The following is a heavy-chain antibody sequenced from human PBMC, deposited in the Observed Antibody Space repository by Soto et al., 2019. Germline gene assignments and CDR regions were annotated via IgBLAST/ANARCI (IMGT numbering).Heavy chain of an antibody. J-gene: IGHJ5*02. Sequence: SETLSLTCTVSGGSISSSSYYWGWIRQPPGKGLEWIGSIYYSGSTYYNPSLKSRVTISVDTSKNQFSLKLSSVIAADTAVYYCARHGRNYRVDWFDPWGQGTLVTVSS. V-gene: IGHV4-39*01. CDR3: ARHGRNYRVDWFDP. CDR1: GGSISSSSYY. CDR2: IYYSGST. D-gene: IGHD2-15*01.